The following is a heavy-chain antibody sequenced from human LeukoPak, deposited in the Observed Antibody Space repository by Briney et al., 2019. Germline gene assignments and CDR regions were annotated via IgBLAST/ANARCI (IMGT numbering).Heavy chain of an antibody. J-gene: IGHJ4*02. D-gene: IGHD2-15*01. CDR2: IIGDGSST. V-gene: IGHV3-74*01. CDR1: GFIFNGHW. CDR3: TRDVGFCSGGRCFPSGPADY. Sequence: ESLRLSCAASGFIFNGHWMHWVRQAPGKGLMWVSHIIGDGSSTNYADSVKGRFTISRDNAKNTLYLQMNSLRAEDTAVYYCTRDVGFCSGGRCFPSGPADYWGQGTLVTVSS.